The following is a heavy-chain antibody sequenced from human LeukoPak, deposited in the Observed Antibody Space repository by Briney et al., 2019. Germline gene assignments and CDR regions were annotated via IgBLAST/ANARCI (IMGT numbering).Heavy chain of an antibody. Sequence: ASVTVSCKASAYTFTGYYIHWVRQAPGQGLEWMGWINPNSGGTNYAQSFQGRVTMTRDTSISTAYMELSRLRSDDTAVYYCARDSQYCGSTNCYEFNCFDPWGQGTLVTVSS. V-gene: IGHV1-2*02. CDR1: AYTFTGYY. CDR3: ARDSQYCGSTNCYEFNCFDP. CDR2: INPNSGGT. J-gene: IGHJ5*02. D-gene: IGHD2-2*01.